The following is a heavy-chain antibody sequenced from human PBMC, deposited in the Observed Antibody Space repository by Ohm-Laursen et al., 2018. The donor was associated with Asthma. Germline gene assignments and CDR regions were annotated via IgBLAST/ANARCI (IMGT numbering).Heavy chain of an antibody. D-gene: IGHD3-22*01. V-gene: IGHV4-31*02. CDR3: ARGTFYYESTGYYFFDH. J-gene: IGHJ4*02. CDR2: IYYSGIT. Sequence: LRLSCSASGFIFSDYHISWIRQHPGKGLEWIGYIYYSGITYSNPSLRSRVSISVDTSKNQFSLKLSPVTAADTAVYYCARGTFYYESTGYYFFDHWGQGALVTVSS. CDR1: GFIFSDYH.